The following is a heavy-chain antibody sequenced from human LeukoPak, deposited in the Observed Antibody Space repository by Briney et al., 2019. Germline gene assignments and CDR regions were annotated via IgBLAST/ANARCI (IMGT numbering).Heavy chain of an antibody. CDR3: ARGNSGSHYVEYYYGMDV. J-gene: IGHJ6*02. V-gene: IGHV1-46*01. CDR2: INPSGGST. Sequence: ASVKVSCKASGYTFTSYYIDWVRQAPGQGLEWMGVINPSGGSTRYAQKFQGRVTMTGDPSTRTVYMELSSLTSDDTAVYYCARGNSGSHYVEYYYGMDVWGQGTTVTVSS. D-gene: IGHD1-26*01. CDR1: GYTFTSYY.